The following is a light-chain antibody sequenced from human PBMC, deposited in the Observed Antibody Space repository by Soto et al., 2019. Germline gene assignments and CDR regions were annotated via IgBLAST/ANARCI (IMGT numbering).Light chain of an antibody. CDR1: QTLVYSDVNTF. Sequence: DVVMTQSPLSLPVTLGQPASISCRSSQTLVYSDVNTFLNWSQQRPGKSPRRLIYKFSNRDCGVPDRFSGSGSGTVLTLKISRVEAEGVGIYSCMQGTHWPPTCGQGTKV. J-gene: IGKJ1*01. CDR3: MQGTHWPPT. CDR2: KFS. V-gene: IGKV2-30*01.